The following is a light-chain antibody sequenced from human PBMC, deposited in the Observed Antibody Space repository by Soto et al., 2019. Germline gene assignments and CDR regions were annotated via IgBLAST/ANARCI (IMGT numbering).Light chain of an antibody. CDR3: CSYAVNKWV. V-gene: IGLV2-23*01. Sequence: QSVLTQPASVSGSPGQSITISCTGTSSDVGSYNFVSWYQQHPGKAPKLMIYAASKRPSGVSSRFSGSKSGNTASLTISGLQAEDEAEYYCCSYAVNKWVFGGGTKLTVL. CDR1: SSDVGSYNF. J-gene: IGLJ3*02. CDR2: AAS.